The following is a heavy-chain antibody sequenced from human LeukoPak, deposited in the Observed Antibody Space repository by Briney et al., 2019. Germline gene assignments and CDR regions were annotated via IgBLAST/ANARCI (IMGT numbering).Heavy chain of an antibody. J-gene: IGHJ4*02. CDR2: ITGSGGST. CDR1: GSXSTSYA. Sequence: GRTLRLSSAASGSXSTSYAISSVRHAPGKGLQSVSAITGSGGSTYNADSATGRFTISRDNSKNTLYLHMNSLRAEDTAVYYRAKGSYGDYGYCDYWGQGTLVTVSS. D-gene: IGHD4-17*01. CDR3: AKGSYGDYGYCDY. V-gene: IGHV3-23*01.